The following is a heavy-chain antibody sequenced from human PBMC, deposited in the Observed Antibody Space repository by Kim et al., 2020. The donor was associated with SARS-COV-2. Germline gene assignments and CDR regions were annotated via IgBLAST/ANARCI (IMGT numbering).Heavy chain of an antibody. CDR3: AKDSGVVVYTQPDY. CDR2: ISGSGGST. D-gene: IGHD3-22*01. J-gene: IGHJ4*02. CDR1: GFTFSSYA. V-gene: IGHV3-23*01. Sequence: GGSLRLSCAASGFTFSSYAMSWVRQAPGKGLEWVSAISGSGGSTYYADSVKGRFTISRDNSKNTLYLQMNSLRAEDTAVYYCAKDSGVVVYTQPDYWGQGTLVTVSS.